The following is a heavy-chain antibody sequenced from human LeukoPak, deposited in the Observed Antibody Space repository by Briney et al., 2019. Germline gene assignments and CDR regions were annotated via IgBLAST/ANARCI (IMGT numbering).Heavy chain of an antibody. D-gene: IGHD3-10*01. CDR1: GYTFTDCY. J-gene: IGHJ4*02. CDR2: IDPNSGAT. V-gene: IGHV1-2*02. Sequence: RASVKVSCKASGYTFTDCYMHWVRQAPGQGLEWMGWIDPNSGATNSAQKFQDRVTMTRDTSISTAYLELSRLKSDDTAVYYCAKTNHNSGIPRWDYWGQGTLVTVSS. CDR3: AKTNHNSGIPRWDY.